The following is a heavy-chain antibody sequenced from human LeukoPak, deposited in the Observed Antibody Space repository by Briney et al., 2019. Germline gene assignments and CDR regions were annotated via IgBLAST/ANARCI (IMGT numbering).Heavy chain of an antibody. CDR2: ISGSGGST. J-gene: IGHJ4*02. CDR1: GFTFSSYE. D-gene: IGHD1-26*01. V-gene: IGHV3-23*01. CDR3: AKGGRSGSYLN. Sequence: GGSLRLSCAASGFTFSSYEMNWVRQAPGKGLEWVSAISGSGGSTYYADSVKGRFTISRDNSKNTLYLQMNSLRAEDTAVYYCAKGGRSGSYLNWGQGTLVTVSS.